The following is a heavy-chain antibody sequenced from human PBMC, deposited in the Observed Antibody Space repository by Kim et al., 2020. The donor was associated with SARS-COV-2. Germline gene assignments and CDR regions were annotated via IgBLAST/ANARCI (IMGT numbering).Heavy chain of an antibody. D-gene: IGHD6-6*01. Sequence: SETLSLTCTVSGGSISSGGYYWSWIRQHPGQGLEWIGYIYYSGSTYYNPSLKSRVTISVDTSKNQFSLKLSSVTAADTAVYYCAREEVAARPARYFDCWGQGRIVTDSS. CDR1: GGSISSGGYY. J-gene: IGHJ4*02. CDR2: IYYSGST. CDR3: AREEVAARPARYFDC. V-gene: IGHV4-31*03.